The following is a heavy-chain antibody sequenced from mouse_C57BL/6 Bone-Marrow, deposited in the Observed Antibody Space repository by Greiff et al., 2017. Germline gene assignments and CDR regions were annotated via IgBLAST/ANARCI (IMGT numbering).Heavy chain of an antibody. J-gene: IGHJ1*03. CDR3: ARGDGSSYVYFDV. CDR2: IDPSDSET. D-gene: IGHD1-1*01. Sequence: QVQLQQPGAELVRPGSSVKLSCKASGYTFTSYWMHWVKQRPIQGLEWIGNIDPSDSETHYNQKFKDKATLTVDKSSSTAYMQLSSLTSGDSAVYYCARGDGSSYVYFDVWGTGTTVTVSS. V-gene: IGHV1-52*01. CDR1: GYTFTSYW.